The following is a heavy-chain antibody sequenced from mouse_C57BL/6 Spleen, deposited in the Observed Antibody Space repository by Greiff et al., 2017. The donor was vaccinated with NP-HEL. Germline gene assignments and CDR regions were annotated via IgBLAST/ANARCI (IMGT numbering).Heavy chain of an antibody. CDR2: IYPGDGDT. Sequence: QVQLQQSGAELVKPGASVKISCKASGYAFSSYWMNWVKQRPGKGLEWIGQIYPGDGDTNYNGKFKGKATLTADKSSSTAYMQLSSLTSEDSAVYFCSRNGSLYSYYAWFAYWGQGTLVTVSS. CDR1: GYAFSSYW. CDR3: SRNGSLYSYYAWFAY. J-gene: IGHJ3*01. V-gene: IGHV1-80*01. D-gene: IGHD2-12*01.